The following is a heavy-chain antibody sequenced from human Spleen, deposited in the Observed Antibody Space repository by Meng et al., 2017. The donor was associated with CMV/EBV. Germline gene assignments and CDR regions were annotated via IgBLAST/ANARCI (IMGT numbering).Heavy chain of an antibody. CDR2: IYHSGST. CDR1: GGSSSSSNW. J-gene: IGHJ4*02. D-gene: IGHD2-21*02. V-gene: IGHV4-4*02. Sequence: VALQEAGPGLVKPSGTLSLTCSGSGGSSSSSNWWSWVRQPPGKGLEWIGEIYHSGSTNYNPSLKSRVTISVDKSKNKFSLKLSSVTAADTAVYYCARVVTALWGYYFDYWGQGTLVPSPQ. CDR3: ARVVTALWGYYFDY.